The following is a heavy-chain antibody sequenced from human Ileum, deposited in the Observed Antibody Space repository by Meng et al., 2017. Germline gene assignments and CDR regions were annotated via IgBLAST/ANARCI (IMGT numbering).Heavy chain of an antibody. CDR1: GCSISSSSYY. Sequence: SETLSLTCTVSGCSISSSSYYWGWIRQPPGKGLEWIGSIYYSGSTYYNPSLKSRVTISVDTSKNQFSLKLSFVTAADTAVYYCARMYSGSYYVSYYYYYGMDVWGQGTTVTVSS. V-gene: IGHV4-39*07. D-gene: IGHD1-26*01. CDR3: ARMYSGSYYVSYYYYYGMDV. CDR2: IYYSGST. J-gene: IGHJ6*02.